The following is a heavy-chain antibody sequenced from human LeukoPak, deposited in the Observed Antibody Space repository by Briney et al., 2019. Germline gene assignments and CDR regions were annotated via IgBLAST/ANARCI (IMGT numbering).Heavy chain of an antibody. CDR2: IYTSRIT. CDR3: ARDTGSYDLSFYFDY. CDR1: GDSISSYY. V-gene: IGHV4-4*07. D-gene: IGHD1-26*01. Sequence: SETLSLTCTVSGDSISSYYWNWIRQPAGKGLEWIGRIYTSRITNYNPSLKSRVTMSVDTSKNQFSLKLTSVTAAGTAVYYCARDTGSYDLSFYFDYWGQGTLVTVSS. J-gene: IGHJ4*02.